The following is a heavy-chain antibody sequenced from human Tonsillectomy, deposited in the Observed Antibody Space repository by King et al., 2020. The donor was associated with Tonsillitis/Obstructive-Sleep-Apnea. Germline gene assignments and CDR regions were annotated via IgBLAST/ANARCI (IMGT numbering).Heavy chain of an antibody. Sequence: QLVQSGGGLIQPGGSLRLSCAASGFTVNSNYMSWVRQAPGKGLEWVSVIYSGGSTYYADSVKGRFTISRDNSKNTLYYQMNSLRAEDTAVYYCARLQPHGSGSYSVDAFDIWGQGTMVTVSS. CDR1: GFTVNSNY. J-gene: IGHJ3*02. V-gene: IGHV3-53*01. CDR2: IYSGGST. CDR3: ARLQPHGSGSYSVDAFDI. D-gene: IGHD3-10*01.